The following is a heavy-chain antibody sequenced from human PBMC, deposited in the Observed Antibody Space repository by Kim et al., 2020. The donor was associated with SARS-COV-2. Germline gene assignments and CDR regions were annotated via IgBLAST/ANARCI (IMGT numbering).Heavy chain of an antibody. CDR1: GFSVSSTY. D-gene: IGHD3-3*01. V-gene: IGHV3-53*01. Sequence: GGSLRLSCVASGFSVSSTYMNWVRQAPGKGLEWVSVIYSSGNTDYADSVKGRFIISRDNSKNTVYLQMDSLRADDTAVYYCVRDPWSWGQGTTVTVSS. J-gene: IGHJ6*02. CDR2: IYSSGNT. CDR3: VRDPWS.